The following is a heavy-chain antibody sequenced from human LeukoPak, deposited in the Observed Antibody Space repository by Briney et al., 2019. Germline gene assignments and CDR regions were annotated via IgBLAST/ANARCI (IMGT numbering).Heavy chain of an antibody. CDR1: GGSFSGYY. CDR2: INHSGST. Sequence: SETLSLTCAVYGGSFSGYYWSWIRQPPGKGLEWIGEINHSGSTNYNPSLKSRVTISVDTSKNQFSLKLSSVTAADTAVYYCAKPRHCGSTSCQSWFDPWGQGTLVTVSS. J-gene: IGHJ5*02. V-gene: IGHV4-34*01. CDR3: AKPRHCGSTSCQSWFDP. D-gene: IGHD2-2*01.